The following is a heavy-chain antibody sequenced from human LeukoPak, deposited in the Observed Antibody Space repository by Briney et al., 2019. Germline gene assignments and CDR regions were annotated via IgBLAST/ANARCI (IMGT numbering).Heavy chain of an antibody. Sequence: SETLSLTCTVSGGSISSSTSYWGWIRQPPGKGLEWIGYTYYSGSSYYNPSLKSRVSISVDTSKNQFSLKLSSVTAADTAVYYCARVVGPTHFDYWGQGTLVTVSS. CDR2: TYYSGSS. V-gene: IGHV4-61*05. J-gene: IGHJ4*02. CDR1: GGSISSSTSY. D-gene: IGHD3/OR15-3a*01. CDR3: ARVVGPTHFDY.